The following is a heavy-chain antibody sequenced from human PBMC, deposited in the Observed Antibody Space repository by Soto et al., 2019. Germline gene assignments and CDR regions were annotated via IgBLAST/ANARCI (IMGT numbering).Heavy chain of an antibody. V-gene: IGHV3-33*01. D-gene: IGHD6-19*01. J-gene: IGHJ5*02. CDR1: GFIFSSYG. CDR2: IWYDGSNT. CDR3: ASSAA. Sequence: GGSLRLSCAASGFIFSSYGMHWVRQAPGKGLEWVAVIWYDGSNTYYADPVKGRFTISRDNSKNTLFLQMNSLRDEDTAVYYCASSAAWGRGTLVTVSS.